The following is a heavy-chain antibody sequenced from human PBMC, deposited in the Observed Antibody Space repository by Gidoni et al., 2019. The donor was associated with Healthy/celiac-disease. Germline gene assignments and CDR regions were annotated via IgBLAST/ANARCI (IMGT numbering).Heavy chain of an antibody. CDR3: AKDRYKWLELIDY. CDR1: GFTFDDSA. Sequence: EVQLVESGGGLVQPGRSLRLSCEASGFTFDDSAMHWVRQAPGKGLEWVSGISWNSGSIGYADSVKGRFTISRDNAKNSLYLQMNSLRAEDTALYYCAKDRYKWLELIDYWGQGTLVTVSS. D-gene: IGHD6-19*01. CDR2: ISWNSGSI. J-gene: IGHJ4*02. V-gene: IGHV3-9*01.